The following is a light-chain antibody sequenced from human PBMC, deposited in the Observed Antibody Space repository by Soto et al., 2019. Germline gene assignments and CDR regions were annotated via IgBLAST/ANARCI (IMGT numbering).Light chain of an antibody. Sequence: QSALTQPPSASGTPGQRVSVSCSGSSSNIGRNYVFWYQQVPGTAPKLLIQTNDQRPSGVPDRFSGSKSGTSASLAISGLRFDDEADYFCATWDDSLSGMIFGGGTKLTVL. CDR3: ATWDDSLSGMI. J-gene: IGLJ2*01. V-gene: IGLV1-47*01. CDR2: TND. CDR1: SSNIGRNY.